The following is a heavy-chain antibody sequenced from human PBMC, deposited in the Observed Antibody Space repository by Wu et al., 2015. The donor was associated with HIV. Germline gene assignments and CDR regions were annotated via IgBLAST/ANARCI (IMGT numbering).Heavy chain of an antibody. Sequence: QVYLAQSGAEVKKPRASVKVSCRASEYTFTAYYLHWVRQAPGQGLEWMGWINPNSGGTNYAQKFQGRVTMTRDTSISTAYMELSRLRSDDTAVYYCARPTAAGTFYLLYWGQGTLVTVSS. CDR3: ARPTAAGTFYLLY. J-gene: IGHJ4*02. CDR2: INPNSGGT. V-gene: IGHV1-2*02. CDR1: EYTFTAYY. D-gene: IGHD6-13*01.